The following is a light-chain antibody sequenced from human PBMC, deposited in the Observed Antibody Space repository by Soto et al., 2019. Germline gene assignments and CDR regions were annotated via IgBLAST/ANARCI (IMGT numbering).Light chain of an antibody. CDR2: GAS. J-gene: IGKJ1*01. V-gene: IGKV1-39*01. Sequence: DMHISPFPYSLSAAVGDGVTMTCLASQSVNYYLNWYQQKPGKAPKLLIYGASSLQSGVPSRFSGSGSGTDFTLTISCLLSEEFATYYCQHYYSYSRTFGQGTKVDI. CDR1: QSVNYY. CDR3: QHYYSYSRT.